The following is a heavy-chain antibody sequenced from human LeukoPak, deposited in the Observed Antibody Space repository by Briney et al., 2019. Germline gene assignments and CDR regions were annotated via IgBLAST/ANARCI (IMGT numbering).Heavy chain of an antibody. D-gene: IGHD5-12*01. CDR3: AREGSQWLRSPGVDY. V-gene: IGHV3-48*01. CDR1: GFTFSSYS. Sequence: GGSLRLSCAASGFTFSSYSMNWVRQAPGKGLEWVSYISSSSSTIYYADSVKGRFTISRDNAKNSLYLQMNSLRAEDTAVYYCAREGSQWLRSPGVDYWGQGTLVTVSS. CDR2: ISSSSSTI. J-gene: IGHJ4*02.